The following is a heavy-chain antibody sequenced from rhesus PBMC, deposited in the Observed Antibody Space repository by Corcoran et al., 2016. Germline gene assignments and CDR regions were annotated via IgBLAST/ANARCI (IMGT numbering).Heavy chain of an antibody. V-gene: IGHV4-165*02. CDR1: GGPFWGCY. J-gene: IGHJ4*01. Sequence: QVQLQESGPGLVKPSGTLSITCAVSGGPFWGCYWNWIRHPPGRVLEWIDYVAGSSGITKHNPSLQTPVTISPYPPNHRCSLKLNSVTAADTAGYYCVRGYEDIHNNYYTISRFDYWGQGVLVTVSS. D-gene: IGHD3-3*01. CDR2: VAGSSGIT. CDR3: VRGYEDIHNNYYTISRFDY.